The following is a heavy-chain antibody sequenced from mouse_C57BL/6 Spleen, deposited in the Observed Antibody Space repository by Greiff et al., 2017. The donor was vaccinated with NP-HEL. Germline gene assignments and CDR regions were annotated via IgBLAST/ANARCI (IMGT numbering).Heavy chain of an antibody. V-gene: IGHV1-19*01. CDR3: AISESLNYFDY. CDR1: GYTFTDYY. Sequence: VQLQQSGPVLVKPGASVKMSCKASGYTFTDYYMNWVKQSHGKSLEWIGVINPYNGGTSYNQKFKGKATLTVDKSSSTAYMELNSLTSEDSAVYYCAISESLNYFDYWGQGTTLTVSS. D-gene: IGHD1-3*01. J-gene: IGHJ2*01. CDR2: INPYNGGT.